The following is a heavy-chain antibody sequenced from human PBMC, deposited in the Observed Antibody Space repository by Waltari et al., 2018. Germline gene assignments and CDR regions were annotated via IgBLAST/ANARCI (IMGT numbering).Heavy chain of an antibody. J-gene: IGHJ6*02. Sequence: QVQLQESGPGLVRPSQTLSLTCTVSGFSVSDDDYHYWSWLRPSPGTGLEWIGDIYETGSTNYNPSLKSRLTISLNLPKNQFSLKLSSVTAADAAVYYCGRGTRHWDYTLGQYIYHGVDAWGQGTSVTVSS. CDR3: GRGTRHWDYTLGQYIYHGVDA. D-gene: IGHD1-7*01. CDR1: GFSVSDDDYHY. CDR2: IYETGST. V-gene: IGHV4-30-4*01.